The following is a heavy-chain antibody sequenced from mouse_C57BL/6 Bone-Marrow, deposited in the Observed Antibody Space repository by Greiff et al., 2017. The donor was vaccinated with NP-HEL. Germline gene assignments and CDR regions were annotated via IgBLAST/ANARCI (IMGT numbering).Heavy chain of an antibody. CDR2: IHPNSGST. D-gene: IGHD1-1*01. CDR3: ARGGITTVAAY. CDR1: GYTFTSYW. V-gene: IGHV1-64*01. J-gene: IGHJ3*01. Sequence: QVQLQQPGAELVKPGASVKLSCKASGYTFTSYWMHWVKQRPGQGLEWIGMIHPNSGSTNYNEKFKSKATLTADKSSSTAYMQVSSLTSEDSAVYYCARGGITTVAAYWGQGTPVTVSA.